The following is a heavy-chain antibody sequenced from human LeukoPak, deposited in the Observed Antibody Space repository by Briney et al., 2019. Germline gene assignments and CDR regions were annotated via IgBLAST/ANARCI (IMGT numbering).Heavy chain of an antibody. V-gene: IGHV4-30-4*08. J-gene: IGHJ4*02. CDR3: DRDNPYGFWSGSRPSYYFDY. Sequence: SQTLSLTCTVSGGSLSSGDYYWSWIRQPPGKGLEWIGDIYYSGSTYYNPSLKSRVTISVDTSTIQFSLKLSSGTAADTAVYYCDRDNPYGFWSGSRPSYYFDYWGQGTLVTVSS. CDR2: IYYSGST. CDR1: GGSLSSGDYY. D-gene: IGHD3-3*01.